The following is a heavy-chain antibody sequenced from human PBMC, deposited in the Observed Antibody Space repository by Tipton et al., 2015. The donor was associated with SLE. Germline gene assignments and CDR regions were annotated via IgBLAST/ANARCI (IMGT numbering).Heavy chain of an antibody. V-gene: IGHV3-30-3*01. CDR1: GFTFSSYD. CDR3: ARDQYDILTGYPDAFDI. D-gene: IGHD3-9*01. CDR2: ISYDGSNK. J-gene: IGHJ3*02. Sequence: SLRLSCAASGFTFSSYDMHWVRQAPGKGLEWVAVISYDGSNKYYADSVKGRFTISRDNSKNTLYLQMNSLRAEDTAVYYCARDQYDILTGYPDAFDIWGQGTMVTVSS.